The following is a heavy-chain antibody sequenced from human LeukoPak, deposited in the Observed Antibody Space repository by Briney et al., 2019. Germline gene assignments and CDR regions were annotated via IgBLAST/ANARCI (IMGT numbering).Heavy chain of an antibody. CDR3: ARVPFYYYDSSGYYYG. D-gene: IGHD3-22*01. CDR1: GYTFTGYY. CDR2: INPNSGGT. V-gene: IGHV1-2*02. Sequence: ASVKVSCKASGYTFTGYYMHWVRQAPGQGLEWMGWINPNSGGTNYARKFQGRVTMTRDTSISTAYMELSRLRSDDTAVYYCARVPFYYYDSSGYYYGWGQGTLVTVSS. J-gene: IGHJ4*02.